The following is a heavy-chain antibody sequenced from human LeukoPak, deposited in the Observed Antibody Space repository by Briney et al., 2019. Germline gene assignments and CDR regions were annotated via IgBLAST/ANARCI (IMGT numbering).Heavy chain of an antibody. CDR2: INPNSGGT. CDR3: ARDILTDDAFDI. J-gene: IGHJ3*02. CDR1: GYTFTGYF. V-gene: IGHV1-2*02. D-gene: IGHD7-27*01. Sequence: ASVTVSCTASGYTFTGYFMHWVRQAPGQGLEWMGWINPNSGGTNYAQKFQGRVTMTRDTSISTAYMELSRLTSDDTAVYYCARDILTDDAFDIWGQGTMVTVSS.